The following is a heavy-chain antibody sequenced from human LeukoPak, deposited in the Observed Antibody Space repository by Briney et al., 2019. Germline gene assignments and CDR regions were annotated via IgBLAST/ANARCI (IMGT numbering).Heavy chain of an antibody. J-gene: IGHJ5*02. CDR2: IYYSGST. CDR1: GGSISSSSYY. CDR3: ASYYGSGSYLWYNWFDP. D-gene: IGHD3-10*01. Sequence: SETLSLTCTVSGGSISSSSYYWGWIRQPPGKGLEWIGSIYYSGSTYYNPSLKSRVTISVDTSKNQFSLKLSSVTAADTAVYYCASYYGSGSYLWYNWFDPWGQGTLVTVSS. V-gene: IGHV4-39*07.